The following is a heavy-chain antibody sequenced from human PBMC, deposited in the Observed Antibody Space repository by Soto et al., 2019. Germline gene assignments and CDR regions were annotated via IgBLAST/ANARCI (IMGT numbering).Heavy chain of an antibody. CDR2: ISYDGSVK. D-gene: IGHD6-13*01. J-gene: IGHJ4*02. V-gene: IGHV3-30*18. CDR1: GFTFSSYG. Sequence: QVPLVESGGGVVQPGRSLRLSCAASGFTFSSYGMHWVRQAPGKGLEWVAAISYDGSVKYYADSVKGRFTISRDNSKNTLSLQMSSLRAEDTAVYYCAKGAGLYNSRTEYWGQGTLVTVSS. CDR3: AKGAGLYNSRTEY.